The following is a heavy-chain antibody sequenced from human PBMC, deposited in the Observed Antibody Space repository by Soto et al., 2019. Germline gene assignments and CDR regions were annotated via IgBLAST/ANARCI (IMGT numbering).Heavy chain of an antibody. Sequence: SETLSLTCAVYGGSFSGYYWSWIRQPPGKGLEWIGEINHSGSTNYNPSLKSRVTISVDTSKNQFSLKLSSVTAADTAVYYCARGRKPGLRFVEWLLHNWFDPWGQGTLVTVSS. J-gene: IGHJ5*02. V-gene: IGHV4-34*01. CDR3: ARGRKPGLRFVEWLLHNWFDP. CDR2: INHSGST. CDR1: GGSFSGYY. D-gene: IGHD3-3*01.